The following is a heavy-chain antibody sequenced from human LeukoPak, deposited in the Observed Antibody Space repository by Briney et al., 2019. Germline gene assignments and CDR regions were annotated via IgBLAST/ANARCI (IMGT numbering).Heavy chain of an antibody. D-gene: IGHD2-21*02. J-gene: IGHJ4*02. CDR3: ARGWLAETTVVTPYNY. V-gene: IGHV1-69*13. CDR2: ITPIFRTP. CDR1: GYTFNHYG. Sequence: GASVKVSCKASGYTFNHYGISWVRQAPGQGLEWMGGITPIFRTPNYAQKFQGRVTITAVESMSTAYMELSSLRSEDTAVYYCARGWLAETTVVTPYNYWGQGTLVTVSS.